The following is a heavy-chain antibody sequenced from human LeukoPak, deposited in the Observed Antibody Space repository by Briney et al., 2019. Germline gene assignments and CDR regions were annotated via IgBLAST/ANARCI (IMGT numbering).Heavy chain of an antibody. Sequence: PGGSLRLSCAGSGFTFSSYAMTWVRLAPGKGLEFVSAISGAGVGTYYADSVKGRFTISRDNSKNTLYLQMNSLRAEDTAVYYCAKEPGIGTWFTFDYWGQGTLVTVPS. CDR2: ISGAGVGT. CDR1: GFTFSSYA. CDR3: AKEPGIGTWFTFDY. D-gene: IGHD1-1*01. V-gene: IGHV3-23*01. J-gene: IGHJ4*02.